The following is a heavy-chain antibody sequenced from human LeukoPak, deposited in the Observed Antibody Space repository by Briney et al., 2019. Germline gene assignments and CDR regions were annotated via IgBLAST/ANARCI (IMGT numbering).Heavy chain of an antibody. D-gene: IGHD3-10*01. J-gene: IGHJ4*02. Sequence: SETLSLTCAVYGGSFSGYYWSWIRQPPGKGPEWIGEINHSGSTNYNPSLKSRVTISVDTSKNQFSLKLSSVTAADTAVYYCARYGSGSFDYWGQGTLVTVSS. CDR1: GGSFSGYY. CDR3: ARYGSGSFDY. CDR2: INHSGST. V-gene: IGHV4-34*01.